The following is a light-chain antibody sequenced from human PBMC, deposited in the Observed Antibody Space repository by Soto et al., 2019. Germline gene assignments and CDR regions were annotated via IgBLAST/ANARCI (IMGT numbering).Light chain of an antibody. Sequence: DIQMTQSPSSLSASVGDRVTITCRASQSISSYLNWYQQKPGKAPNLLIYAASSLQSGVPSKFSGSGSGTDFPLTISSLQPEDFDTYYCQQSYSSPFTFGPGTKVDIK. V-gene: IGKV1-39*01. CDR1: QSISSY. J-gene: IGKJ3*01. CDR2: AAS. CDR3: QQSYSSPFT.